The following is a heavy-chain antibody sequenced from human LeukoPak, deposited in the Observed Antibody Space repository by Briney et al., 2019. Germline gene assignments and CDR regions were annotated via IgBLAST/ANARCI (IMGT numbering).Heavy chain of an antibody. Sequence: GGSLRLSCAASGFTFSSYAMHWVRQAPGKGLEWVAVISYDGSNKYYADSVKGRFTISRDNSKNTLYLQMNSLRTEDTAVYYCARDRAWNYFDYWGQGTLVTVSS. J-gene: IGHJ4*02. CDR2: ISYDGSNK. D-gene: IGHD3-3*01. CDR1: GFTFSSYA. CDR3: ARDRAWNYFDY. V-gene: IGHV3-30-3*01.